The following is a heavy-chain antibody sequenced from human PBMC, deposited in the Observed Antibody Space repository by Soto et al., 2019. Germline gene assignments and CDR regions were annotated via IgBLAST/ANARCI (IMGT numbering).Heavy chain of an antibody. D-gene: IGHD2-2*01. V-gene: IGHV4-39*01. CDR2: IYYSGST. J-gene: IGHJ4*02. CDR1: GGSISSSRYY. Sequence: SETLSLTCTVSGGSISSSRYYWGWIRQPPGKGLEWIGSIYYSGSTYYNPSLKSRVTISVDTSKNQFSLKLSSVTAADTAVYYYASGDIVVVPAANWGQGTLVTVSS. CDR3: ASGDIVVVPAAN.